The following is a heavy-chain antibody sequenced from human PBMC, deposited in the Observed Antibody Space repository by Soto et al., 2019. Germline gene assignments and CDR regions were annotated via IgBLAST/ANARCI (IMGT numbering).Heavy chain of an antibody. D-gene: IGHD3-22*01. CDR3: ARDDYYDSSGYHPYGMDV. V-gene: IGHV3-30-3*01. CDR2: ISYDGSNK. J-gene: IGHJ6*02. CDR1: GFTFSSYA. Sequence: GGSLRLSCAASGFTFSSYAMHWVRQAPGKGLEWVAVISYDGSNKYYADSVKGRFTISRDNSKNTLYLQMNSLRAEDTAVYYCARDDYYDSSGYHPYGMDVWGQGTTVTVSS.